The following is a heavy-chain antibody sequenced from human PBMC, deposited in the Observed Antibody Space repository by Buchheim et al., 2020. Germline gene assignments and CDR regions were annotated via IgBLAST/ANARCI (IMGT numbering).Heavy chain of an antibody. CDR3: AKDFARYNWNYGTALDI. V-gene: IGHV3-30*18. Sequence: QVQLVESGGGVVQPGRSLRLSCAASGFTFSSYGMHWVRQAPGKGLEWVAVISYDGSNKYYADSVKGRFTISRDNSKNTLYLQMNSLRAEDTAVYYCAKDFARYNWNYGTALDIWGQGT. CDR1: GFTFSSYG. J-gene: IGHJ3*02. D-gene: IGHD1-7*01. CDR2: ISYDGSNK.